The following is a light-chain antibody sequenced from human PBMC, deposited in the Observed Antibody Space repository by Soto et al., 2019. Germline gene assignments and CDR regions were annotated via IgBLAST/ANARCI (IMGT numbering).Light chain of an antibody. J-gene: IGKJ2*01. CDR2: GAF. Sequence: EIVMTQSPATLSLSPGERASLSCRTSQSVSNNLAWYQQKPGQAPRLLIYGAFTRATDIPARFSGSGSGTDFTLIITSLQSEDFALYYCQHYYDWPYTFGQGTKVDIK. CDR1: QSVSNN. CDR3: QHYYDWPYT. V-gene: IGKV3D-15*01.